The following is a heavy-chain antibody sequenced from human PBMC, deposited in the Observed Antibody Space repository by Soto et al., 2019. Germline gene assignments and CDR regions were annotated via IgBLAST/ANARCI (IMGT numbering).Heavy chain of an antibody. CDR3: ARGFSSRSPGDY. Sequence: SXTLSLTCTVSGGSISSYYWSWIRQPPGKGLEWIGYIYYSGSTNYNPSLKSRVTISVDTSKNQFSLKLSSVTAADTAVYYCARGFSSRSPGDYWGQGTLVTVSS. D-gene: IGHD6-13*01. CDR2: IYYSGST. V-gene: IGHV4-59*01. CDR1: GGSISSYY. J-gene: IGHJ4*02.